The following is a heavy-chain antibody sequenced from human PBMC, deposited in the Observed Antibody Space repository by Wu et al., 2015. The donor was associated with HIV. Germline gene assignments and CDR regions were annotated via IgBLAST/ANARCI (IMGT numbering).Heavy chain of an antibody. CDR2: INPLFGTT. CDR3: ARNTDSVATSLYSLGV. V-gene: IGHV1-69*05. CDR1: GDGFTSYA. D-gene: IGHD5-12*01. Sequence: QAQLVQLGAEVKKPGSSVKVTCKASGDGFTSYAVSWVRQAPGQGLEWMGGINPLFGTTKHAERFQDRVTFTTDESESTAYMELSSLRSEDTAVYYCARNTDSVATSLYSLGVWGQGTTVTVSS. J-gene: IGHJ6*02.